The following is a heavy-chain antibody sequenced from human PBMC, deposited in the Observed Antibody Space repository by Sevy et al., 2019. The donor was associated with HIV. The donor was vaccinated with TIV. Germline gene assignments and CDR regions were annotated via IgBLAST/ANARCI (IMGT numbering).Heavy chain of an antibody. CDR1: GGTIVSSGHY. Sequence: SETLSLTCSVSGGTIVSSGHYWGWIRQTPGKGLEWIGSIYYNGHTYYHPSLKSRLTISIDTSKDQFSLNLGSVTAADTGLYFCAREAGGYDYDYGLDVWGQGTTVTVSS. V-gene: IGHV4-39*02. CDR2: IYYNGHT. CDR3: AREAGGYDYDYGLDV. J-gene: IGHJ6*02. D-gene: IGHD5-12*01.